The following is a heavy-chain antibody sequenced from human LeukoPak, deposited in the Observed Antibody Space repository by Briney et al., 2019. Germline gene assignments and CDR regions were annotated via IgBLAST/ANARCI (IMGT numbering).Heavy chain of an antibody. D-gene: IGHD2-2*01. V-gene: IGHV4-31*03. J-gene: IGHJ6*03. CDR3: ARGPVPAASYYYYYMDV. Sequence: SETLSLTCTVSGGSISSGGYYWSWIRQHPGKGLEWIGYIYYSGSTYYNPSLKSRVTISVDTSKNQFSLKLSSVTAADTAVYYCARGPVPAASYYYYYMDVWGKGTTVTVSS. CDR1: GGSISSGGYY. CDR2: IYYSGST.